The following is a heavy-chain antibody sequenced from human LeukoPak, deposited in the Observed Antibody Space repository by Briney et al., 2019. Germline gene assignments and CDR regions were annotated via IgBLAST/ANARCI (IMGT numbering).Heavy chain of an antibody. J-gene: IGHJ4*02. D-gene: IGHD4-11*01. CDR3: ARLRVREVYYFDY. CDR2: IYHSGST. V-gene: IGHV4-38-2*01. CDR1: GYSISSGYY. Sequence: SETMSLTCAVSGYSISSGYYWGWIRQPPGKGLEWIGSIYHSGSTYYNPSLKSRVTISVDTSKNQFSLKLSSVTAADTSVYYCARLRVREVYYFDYWGQGTLVTVSS.